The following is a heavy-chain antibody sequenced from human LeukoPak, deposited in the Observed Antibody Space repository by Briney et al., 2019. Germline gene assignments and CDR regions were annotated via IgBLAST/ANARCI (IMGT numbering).Heavy chain of an antibody. J-gene: IGHJ4*02. D-gene: IGHD6-19*01. CDR2: INPSGGST. CDR1: GYTFTSYY. Sequence: ASVKVSCKASGYTFTSYYMHWVRQAPGQGLEWMGIINPSGGSTSYAQKFQGRVTMTRDTSTGTVYMELSSLRSEDTAVYYCARVSEANSSGWNLHYWGQGTLVTVSS. V-gene: IGHV1-46*01. CDR3: ARVSEANSSGWNLHY.